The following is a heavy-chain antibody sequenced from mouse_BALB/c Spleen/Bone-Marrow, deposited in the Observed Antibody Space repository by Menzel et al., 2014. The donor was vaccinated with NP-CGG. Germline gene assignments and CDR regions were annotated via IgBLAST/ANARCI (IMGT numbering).Heavy chain of an antibody. CDR1: GYTFTSYV. CDR3: ARGNYYVFAY. D-gene: IGHD2-1*01. Sequence: EVQLQQSGPELVKPGASVKMSCKASGYTFTSYVMHWVKQKPGQGLEWIGYINPYNDGTKYNEKLKGKATLTSDKSSSTAYMELSSLTSEDSAVYYCARGNYYVFAYWGQGTLVTVSA. V-gene: IGHV1-14*01. CDR2: INPYNDGT. J-gene: IGHJ3*01.